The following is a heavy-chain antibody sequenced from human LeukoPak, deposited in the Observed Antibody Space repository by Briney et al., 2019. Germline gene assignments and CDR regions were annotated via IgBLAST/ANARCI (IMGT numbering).Heavy chain of an antibody. CDR2: IYSGGST. CDR3: AAQGYCSGGSCPNDALDI. D-gene: IGHD2-15*01. J-gene: IGHJ3*02. CDR1: GFTVSSNH. Sequence: PGGSLRLSCAASGFTVSSNHMSWVRQAPGKGLEWVSVIYSGGSTYYADSVKGRFTISRDNSKNTLYLQMNSLRAEDTAVYYCAAQGYCSGGSCPNDALDIRGQGTMVTVSS. V-gene: IGHV3-66*01.